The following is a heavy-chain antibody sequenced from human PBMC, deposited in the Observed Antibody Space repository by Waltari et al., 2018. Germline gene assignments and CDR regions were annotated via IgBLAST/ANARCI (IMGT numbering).Heavy chain of an antibody. Sequence: EVQLVLSGAEVKKPGATVKISCKVSGYTFTDYYMHWVQQAPGKGLEWMGLVDPEDGETIYAEKFQGRVTITADTSTDTAYMELSSLRSEDTAVYYCATDTANSGSYYGNWFDPWGQGTLVTVSS. CDR3: ATDTANSGSYYGNWFDP. CDR2: VDPEDGET. J-gene: IGHJ5*02. CDR1: GYTFTDYY. V-gene: IGHV1-69-2*01. D-gene: IGHD1-26*01.